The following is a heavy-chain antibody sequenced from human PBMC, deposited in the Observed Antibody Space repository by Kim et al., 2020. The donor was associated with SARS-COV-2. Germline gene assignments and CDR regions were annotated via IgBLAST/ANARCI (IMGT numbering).Heavy chain of an antibody. CDR3: ARGLLVVTTARGLGY. Sequence: ASVKVSCKASGYTFTSYAMNWVRQAPGQGLEWMGWINTNTGNPTYAQGFTGRFVFSLDTSVSTAYLQISSLKAEDTAVYYCARGLLVVTTARGLGYWGQGTLVTVSS. CDR2: INTNTGNP. D-gene: IGHD2-21*02. CDR1: GYTFTSYA. J-gene: IGHJ4*02. V-gene: IGHV7-4-1*02.